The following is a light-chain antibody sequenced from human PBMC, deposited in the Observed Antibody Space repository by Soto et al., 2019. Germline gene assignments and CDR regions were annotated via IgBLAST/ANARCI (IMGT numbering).Light chain of an antibody. CDR3: MQGTHWLWT. CDR2: KVS. Sequence: DVVLTQSQLSLPVTPGQPASISCRSSQSLVFSDVNTYFNWFQQRPGQAPRRLIYKVSKRASGAPNRFNCSGSCTDFTLKIRRVEAGDVGAYYCMQGTHWLWTLGKETKVEIQ. CDR1: QSLVFSDVNTY. V-gene: IGKV2-30*01. J-gene: IGKJ1*01.